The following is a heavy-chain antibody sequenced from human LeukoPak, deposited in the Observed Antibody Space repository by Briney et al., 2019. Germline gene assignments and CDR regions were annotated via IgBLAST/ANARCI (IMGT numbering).Heavy chain of an antibody. Sequence: PGGSLRLSCAASGFTFSTYWMTWVRPAPGKGPEWVANIKEDGSATYYVDSVKGRFTISRDSAKKSLYLQMNSLRAEDAAVYYCARDSPGYLAYYSWGKGTLVTVSS. V-gene: IGHV3-7*04. CDR1: GFTFSTYW. CDR2: IKEDGSAT. J-gene: IGHJ4*02. D-gene: IGHD1-1*01. CDR3: ARDSPGYLAYYS.